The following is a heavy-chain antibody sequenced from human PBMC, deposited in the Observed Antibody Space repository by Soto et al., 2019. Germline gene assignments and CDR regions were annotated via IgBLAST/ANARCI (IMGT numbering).Heavy chain of an antibody. CDR2: IYYSGST. CDR1: GRSISIGGYY. D-gene: IGHD4-17*01. Sequence: SEPLSLTFNVSGRSISIGGYYWSWILQHPGKGLEWIGYIYYSGSTYYNPSLKSRVTISVDTSKNQFSLKLSSVTAADTAVYYCARRYGDYFDYWGQGTLVTVS. CDR3: ARRYGDYFDY. J-gene: IGHJ4*02. V-gene: IGHV4-31*03.